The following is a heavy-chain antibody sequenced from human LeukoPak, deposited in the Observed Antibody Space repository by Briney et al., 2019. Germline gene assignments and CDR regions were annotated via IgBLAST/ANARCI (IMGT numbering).Heavy chain of an antibody. D-gene: IGHD2-8*02. CDR2: INHSGST. CDR3: ARTKVARTDGFDY. Sequence: SETLSLTCAVYGGSFSGYYWSWIRQPPGKGLEWIGEINHSGSTNYNPSLKSRVTISVDTSKNQFSLKLSSVTAADTAVYYCARTKVARTDGFDYWGQGTLVTVSS. V-gene: IGHV4-34*01. CDR1: GGSFSGYY. J-gene: IGHJ4*02.